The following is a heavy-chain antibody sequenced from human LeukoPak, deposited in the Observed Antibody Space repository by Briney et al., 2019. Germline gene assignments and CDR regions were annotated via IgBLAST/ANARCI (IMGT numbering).Heavy chain of an antibody. V-gene: IGHV3-43D*03. CDR3: ARATMGYCSSTSCDYYFDY. CDR1: GFTFDDYA. D-gene: IGHD2-2*01. J-gene: IGHJ4*02. Sequence: GGSLRLSCAASGFTFDDYAMHWVRQAPGKGLEWVSLISWDGGSTYYADSVKGRFTISRDNAKNSLYLQMNSLRAEDTAVYYCARATMGYCSSTSCDYYFDYWGQGTLVTVSS. CDR2: ISWDGGST.